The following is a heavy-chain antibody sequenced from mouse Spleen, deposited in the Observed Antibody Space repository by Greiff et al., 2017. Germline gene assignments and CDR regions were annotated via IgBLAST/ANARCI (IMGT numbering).Heavy chain of an antibody. CDR3: ARNYYDGSYDY. V-gene: IGHV1-82*01. CDR1: GYAFSSSW. D-gene: IGHD1-1*01. Sequence: VQLQESGPELVKPGASVKISCKASGYAFSSSWMNWVKQRPGKGLEWIGRIYPGDGDTNYNGKFKGKATLTADKSSSTAYMQLSSLTSEDSAVYFCARNYYDGSYDYWGQGTTLTVSS. CDR2: IYPGDGDT. J-gene: IGHJ2*01.